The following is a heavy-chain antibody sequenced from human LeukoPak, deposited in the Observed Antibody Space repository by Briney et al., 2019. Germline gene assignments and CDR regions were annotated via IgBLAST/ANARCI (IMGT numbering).Heavy chain of an antibody. CDR2: IYSGGST. V-gene: IGHV3-53*01. Sequence: GGSLRLSCAASGFTVSSNYMSWVRQAPGKGLEWVSVIYSGGSTYYADSVKGRFTISRDNSKNTLYLQMNSLRAEDTAVYYCVKGEPELSSLDYWGQGTLVTVSS. D-gene: IGHD3-16*02. J-gene: IGHJ4*02. CDR3: VKGEPELSSLDY. CDR1: GFTVSSNY.